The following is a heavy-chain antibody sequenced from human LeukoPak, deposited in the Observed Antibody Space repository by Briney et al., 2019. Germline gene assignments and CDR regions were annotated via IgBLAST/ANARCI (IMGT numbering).Heavy chain of an antibody. CDR1: GFTFSSYG. D-gene: IGHD4-23*01. J-gene: IGHJ4*02. V-gene: IGHV3-23*01. Sequence: GGSLRLSCAASGFTFSSYGMTWVRQAPEKGLEWVSAISASGGRTYYADSVKGRFTISRDNSKNTLYLQMNSLRAEDTAVYYCAKDYGGNSDSFDYWGQGTLVTVSS. CDR2: ISASGGRT. CDR3: AKDYGGNSDSFDY.